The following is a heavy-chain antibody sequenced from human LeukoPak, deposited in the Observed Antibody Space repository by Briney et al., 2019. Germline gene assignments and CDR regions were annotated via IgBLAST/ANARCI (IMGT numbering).Heavy chain of an antibody. D-gene: IGHD2-2*01. CDR2: IRYDGSNK. J-gene: IGHJ6*03. CDR1: GFTFSSYG. Sequence: GGSLRLSCAASGFTFSSYGMHWVRQAPGKGLEWVAFIRYDGSNKYYADSVKGRFTISRDDSKNTAYLQMNSLKTEDTAVYYCTTKYLYYMDVWGKGTTVTISS. CDR3: TTKYLYYMDV. V-gene: IGHV3-30*02.